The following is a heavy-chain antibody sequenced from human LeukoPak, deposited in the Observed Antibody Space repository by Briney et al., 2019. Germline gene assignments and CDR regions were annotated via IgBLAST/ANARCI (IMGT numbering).Heavy chain of an antibody. J-gene: IGHJ4*02. D-gene: IGHD4-17*01. CDR1: GYSFTKNW. Sequence: GESLKISCKGSGYSFTKNWIAWVRQMPGKGLQWMGIIYPGDSGTRYSPSFQGQVTISADKSISTAYLQWSSLKASDTAMYYCARQDAQSDYGDYMFDYWGQGTLVTVSS. V-gene: IGHV5-51*01. CDR2: IYPGDSGT. CDR3: ARQDAQSDYGDYMFDY.